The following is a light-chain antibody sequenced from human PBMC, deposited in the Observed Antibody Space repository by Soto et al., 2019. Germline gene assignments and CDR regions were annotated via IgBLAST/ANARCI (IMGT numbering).Light chain of an antibody. CDR1: YTDVGGYNR. Sequence: QSALTQPASVSGSPGQSITIYCTGTYTDVGGYNRVSWYQHHAGKGPKMLIFEVDNRPSGISDRFSGSKSGDTASLTISDLQAEDEADYYCVSYIESSLTHWVFGGGTKVTVL. CDR2: EVD. J-gene: IGLJ3*02. CDR3: VSYIESSLTHWV. V-gene: IGLV2-14*01.